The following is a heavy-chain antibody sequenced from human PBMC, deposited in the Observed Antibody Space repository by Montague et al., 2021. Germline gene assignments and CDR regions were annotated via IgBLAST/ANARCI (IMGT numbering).Heavy chain of an antibody. CDR2: TYYRSTWYT. D-gene: IGHD3-10*01. V-gene: IGHV6-1*01. Sequence: CAISGDSVSNNNAAWNWIRESPSRGLEWLGRTYYRSTWYTDYAVXVKGRIAINPDTSKNQFSLQLNSVTPEDTAVHYCAREGVGDLLFSFDSWGQGTLVTVSS. J-gene: IGHJ4*02. CDR3: AREGVGDLLFSFDS. CDR1: GDSVSNNNAA.